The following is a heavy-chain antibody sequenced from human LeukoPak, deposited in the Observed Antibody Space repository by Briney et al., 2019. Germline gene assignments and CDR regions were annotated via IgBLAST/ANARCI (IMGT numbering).Heavy chain of an antibody. Sequence: GESLKISCKGSGYIFTSYWIGWVRQMPGKGLEWMGITYPGDSDTRYSPSFQGQVTISADKSISTAYLQWSSLKASDTAMYYCARVVAAAGTRWFDPWGQGTLVTVSS. CDR1: GYIFTSYW. CDR3: ARVVAAAGTRWFDP. D-gene: IGHD6-13*01. V-gene: IGHV5-51*01. J-gene: IGHJ5*02. CDR2: TYPGDSDT.